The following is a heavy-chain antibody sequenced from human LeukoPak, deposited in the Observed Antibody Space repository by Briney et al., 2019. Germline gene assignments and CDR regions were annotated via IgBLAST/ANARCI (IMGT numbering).Heavy chain of an antibody. Sequence: SVKVSCKASGGTFSSYAISRVRQAPGQGLEWMGGIIPIFGTANYAQKFQGRVTITADESTSTAYMELSSLRSEDTAVYYCARGVAAAGQDDAFDIWGQGTMVTVSS. CDR2: IIPIFGTA. D-gene: IGHD6-13*01. V-gene: IGHV1-69*13. CDR1: GGTFSSYA. CDR3: ARGVAAAGQDDAFDI. J-gene: IGHJ3*02.